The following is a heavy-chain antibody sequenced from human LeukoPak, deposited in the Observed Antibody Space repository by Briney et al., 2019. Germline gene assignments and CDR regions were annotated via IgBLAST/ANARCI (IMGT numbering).Heavy chain of an antibody. CDR3: ARGHSFDY. CDR1: GGSFSGYY. Sequence: SETLSLTCAVYGGSFSGYYWSWIRQPPGKGLEWIGEINHSGSTNYNPSLKSRVTISVDTSKNQFSLKLSSVTAADTAVYYCARGHSFDYWGQGTLVTVSS. CDR2: INHSGST. V-gene: IGHV4-34*01. J-gene: IGHJ4*02.